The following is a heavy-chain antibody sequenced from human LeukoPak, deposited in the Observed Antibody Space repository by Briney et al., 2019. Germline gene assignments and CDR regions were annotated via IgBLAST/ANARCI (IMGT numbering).Heavy chain of an antibody. D-gene: IGHD3-22*01. CDR2: VTSDGTGT. V-gene: IGHV3-23*01. CDR1: GFTFTNYG. J-gene: IGHJ4*02. CDR3: ARDFSNDSSGYYYFDY. Sequence: GGSLRLSCAASGFTFTNYGMSWVRQAPGKGLEWVSGVTSDGTGTSYADSVKGRFTISRDNSKNTLYLQMNSLRAEDTAVYYCARDFSNDSSGYYYFDYWGQGTLVTVSS.